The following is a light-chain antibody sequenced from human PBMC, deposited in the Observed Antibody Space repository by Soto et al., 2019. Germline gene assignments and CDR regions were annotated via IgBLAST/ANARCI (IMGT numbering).Light chain of an antibody. CDR3: TSYTSSLTHL. Sequence: QSALTQPASVSGSPGQSITISCTGTSSDVGGYNYVSWYQQHPGKAPKLLIYDVSDRPSGVSNRFSGSKSGNTASLTISGLQAEDEADYYCTSYTSSLTHLFGTGTKLTVL. CDR2: DVS. V-gene: IGLV2-14*01. J-gene: IGLJ1*01. CDR1: SSDVGGYNY.